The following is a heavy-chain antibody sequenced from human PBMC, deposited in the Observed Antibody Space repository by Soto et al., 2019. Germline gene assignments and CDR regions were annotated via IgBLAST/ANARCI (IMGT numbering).Heavy chain of an antibody. J-gene: IGHJ3*02. D-gene: IGHD3-10*01. CDR3: ARDPGGAMVRGVIISGAFDI. CDR1: GFTFSSYW. Sequence: GGSLRLSCAASGFTFSSYWMHWVRQAPGKGLVWVSRINSDGSSTSYADSVKGRFTISRDNGKNTLYLQMNSLRAEDAAVYYCARDPGGAMVRGVIISGAFDIWGQGTMVTVSS. V-gene: IGHV3-74*01. CDR2: INSDGSST.